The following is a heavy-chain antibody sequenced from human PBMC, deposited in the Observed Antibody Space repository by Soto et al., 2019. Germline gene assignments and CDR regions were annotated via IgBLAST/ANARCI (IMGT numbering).Heavy chain of an antibody. CDR2: FIPIFGTA. Sequence: QVQLVQSGAEVKTPGSSVKVSCKASGGTFSSYAISWVRQAPGQGLEWMGGFIPIFGTANYAQKLQGRVTITADKCTRTAYRERSSLRSDAPAVYYWEGMVRGVTTDYSYYYGMDIGVGGRTVTV. CDR3: EGMVRGVTTDYSYYYGMDI. J-gene: IGHJ6*02. V-gene: IGHV1-69*06. CDR1: GGTFSSYA. D-gene: IGHD3-10*01.